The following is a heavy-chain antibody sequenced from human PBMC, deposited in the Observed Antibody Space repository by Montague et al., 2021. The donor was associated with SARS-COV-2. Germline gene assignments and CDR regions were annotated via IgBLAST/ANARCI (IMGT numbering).Heavy chain of an antibody. CDR3: ASGQRPVVVPGGWSSGRAVDI. D-gene: IGHD2-2*01. J-gene: IGHJ3*02. CDR2: VNHSGTT. CDR1: GGSFSNYY. V-gene: IGHV4-34*01. Sequence: SETLSLTCAISGGSFSNYYWSWIRQPPGKGLEWIGEVNHSGTTIYNPSVKSGVTISEDASKNQFYLRLNSVTAADTAVSFCASGQRPVVVPGGWSSGRAVDIWGQGTMVTVSP.